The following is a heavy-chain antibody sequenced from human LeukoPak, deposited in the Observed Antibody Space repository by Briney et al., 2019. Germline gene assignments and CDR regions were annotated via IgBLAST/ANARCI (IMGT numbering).Heavy chain of an antibody. Sequence: GGSLRLSCAASGFTFSSYEMNWVRQAPGKGLEWVPYISSSGSTIYYADSVKGRFTISRDNAKNSLYLQMNSLRAEDTAVYYCARAYGDYYYYYGMDVWGQGTTVTVSS. CDR1: GFTFSSYE. CDR3: ARAYGDYYYYYGMDV. V-gene: IGHV3-48*03. CDR2: ISSSGSTI. D-gene: IGHD4-17*01. J-gene: IGHJ6*02.